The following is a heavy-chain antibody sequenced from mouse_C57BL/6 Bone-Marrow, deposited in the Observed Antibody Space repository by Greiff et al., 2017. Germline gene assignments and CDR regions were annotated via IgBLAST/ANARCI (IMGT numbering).Heavy chain of an antibody. V-gene: IGHV5-15*01. CDR1: GFTFSDYG. Sequence: EVKVVESGGGLVQPGGSLKLSCAASGFTFSDYGMAWVRQAPRKGPEWVAFISNLAYSIYYADTVTGRFTISRENAKNTLYLEMSSLRSEDTAMYYCARRVKWLLDWYFDVWGTGTTVTVSS. D-gene: IGHD2-3*01. CDR3: ARRVKWLLDWYFDV. J-gene: IGHJ1*03. CDR2: ISNLAYSI.